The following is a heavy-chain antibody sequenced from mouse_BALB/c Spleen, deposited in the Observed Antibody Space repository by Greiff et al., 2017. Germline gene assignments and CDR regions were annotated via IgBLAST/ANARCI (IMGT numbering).Heavy chain of an antibody. D-gene: IGHD2-3*01. CDR2: IWSGGST. V-gene: IGHV2-2*02. J-gene: IGHJ4*01. CDR3: ARYDGYYAMDY. CDR1: GFSLTSYG. Sequence: VMLVESGPGLVQPSQSLSITCTVSGFSLTSYGVHWVRPSPGKGLEWLGVIWSGGSTDYNAAFISRLSISKDNSKSQVFFKMNSLQANDTAIYYCARYDGYYAMDYWGQGTAVTVSS.